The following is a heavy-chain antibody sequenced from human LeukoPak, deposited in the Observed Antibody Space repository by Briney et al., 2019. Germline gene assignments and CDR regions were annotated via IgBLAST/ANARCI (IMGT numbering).Heavy chain of an antibody. CDR2: ISSSSRYI. CDR3: ARVPVAAAFDI. V-gene: IGHV3-21*01. J-gene: IGHJ3*02. D-gene: IGHD6-19*01. Sequence: GGSLRLSCAASGFTFSTYSMNWVRQAPGKGLEWVSSISSSSRYIYYADSVKGRFTISRDNAKNSLYLQVNSLRAEDTAVYYCARVPVAAAFDIWGQGTMVTVPS. CDR1: GFTFSTYS.